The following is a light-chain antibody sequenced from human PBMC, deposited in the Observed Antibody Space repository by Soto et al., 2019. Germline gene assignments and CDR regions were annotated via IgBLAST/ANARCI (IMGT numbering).Light chain of an antibody. V-gene: IGKV1-16*02. CDR2: AAS. CDR3: QQDSTYPFT. Sequence: DIQMTQSPSSLSASVGDRVTITCRASQGINNYLAWFQQKPGKAPKFLMYAASNLQSGVPSKFSGSGSGTDFTLTIRSLQPEDFATYYGQQDSTYPFTLGPGTKVDIK. J-gene: IGKJ3*01. CDR1: QGINNY.